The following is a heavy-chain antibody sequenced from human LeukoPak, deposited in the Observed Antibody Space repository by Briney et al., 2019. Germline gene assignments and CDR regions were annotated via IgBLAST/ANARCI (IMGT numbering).Heavy chain of an antibody. V-gene: IGHV3-33*01. Sequence: GRSLRLSCAASGFTFSSYGMHWVRQAPGKGLEWVAVIWYDGSNKYYADSVKGRFTISRDNSKNTLYLQMNSLRAEDTAVYYCARAYYDYVWGSYRPPGYWGQGTLVTVSS. J-gene: IGHJ4*02. CDR3: ARAYYDYVWGSYRPPGY. D-gene: IGHD3-16*02. CDR1: GFTFSSYG. CDR2: IWYDGSNK.